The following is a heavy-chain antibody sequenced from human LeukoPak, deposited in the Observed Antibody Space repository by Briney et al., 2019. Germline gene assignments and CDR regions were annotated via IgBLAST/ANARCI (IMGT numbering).Heavy chain of an antibody. V-gene: IGHV3-48*03. Sequence: GGSLRLSCAASGFTFSGYEMNWVRQAPGKGLEWVSYISSSGNTIYHADSVKGRFTISRDNAKNSLYLQMNSLRAEDTAVYYCARALWRTVVTAFGYWGQGTLVTVSS. CDR2: ISSSGNTI. CDR3: ARALWRTVVTAFGY. D-gene: IGHD4-23*01. J-gene: IGHJ4*02. CDR1: GFTFSGYE.